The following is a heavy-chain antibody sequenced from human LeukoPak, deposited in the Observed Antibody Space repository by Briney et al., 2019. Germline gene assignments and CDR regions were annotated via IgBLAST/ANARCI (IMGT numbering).Heavy chain of an antibody. CDR3: ARAHLSSSSTDYMDV. CDR2: ISSSSSSYI. Sequence: GETLRLSCEASGFTFTSYGMSWFRQAPGKGLEWVSSISSSSSSYIYYADSVKGRFTISRDNARNSLYLQMNSLRPEDTAVYYCARAHLSSSSTDYMDVWGKGTTVTVSS. J-gene: IGHJ6*03. V-gene: IGHV3-21*01. CDR1: GFTFTSYG. D-gene: IGHD6-6*01.